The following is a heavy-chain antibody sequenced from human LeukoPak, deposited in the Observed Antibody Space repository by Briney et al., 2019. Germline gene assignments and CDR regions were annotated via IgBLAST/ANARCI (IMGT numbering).Heavy chain of an antibody. D-gene: IGHD6-13*01. V-gene: IGHV1-2*02. Sequence: GASVKVSCKASGYTFTDYYIHWVRQAPGQGLEWMGWINPNSGGTNYAQKFQGRVTMTRDTSVTTAYMDLSRLRSDDTAVYYCARRVYGSSWSFWFDPWGQGTLVTVSS. CDR1: GYTFTDYY. CDR3: ARRVYGSSWSFWFDP. CDR2: INPNSGGT. J-gene: IGHJ5*02.